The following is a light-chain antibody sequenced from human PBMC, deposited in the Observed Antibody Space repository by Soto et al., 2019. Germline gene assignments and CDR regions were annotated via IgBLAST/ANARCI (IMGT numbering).Light chain of an antibody. Sequence: EIVMTQSPATLSVSPGERATLSCRTSQSVSSSLAWYQQKPGQAPSLLIYGASTRATGIPARFSGSGSGTDFTLTISSLEPEDFAVYYCQQRSNWPPTFGPGTKVDIK. CDR1: QSVSSS. J-gene: IGKJ3*01. CDR2: GAS. CDR3: QQRSNWPPT. V-gene: IGKV3-11*01.